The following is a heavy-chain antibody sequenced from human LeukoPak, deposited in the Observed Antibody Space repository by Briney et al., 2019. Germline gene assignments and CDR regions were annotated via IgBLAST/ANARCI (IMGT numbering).Heavy chain of an antibody. CDR1: GYTFTGYY. V-gene: IGHV1-2*02. Sequence: GASVTVSCKASGYTFTGYYVHWVRQAPGQGLEWMGCINPNNGGTEYVQKFRGRVTMTRDTSTGTAYMNLNSLRSDDTAVYYCARDGSQMTIAGTAVDYWGQGTLVTVSS. D-gene: IGHD1-7*01. CDR3: ARDGSQMTIAGTAVDY. J-gene: IGHJ4*02. CDR2: INPNNGGT.